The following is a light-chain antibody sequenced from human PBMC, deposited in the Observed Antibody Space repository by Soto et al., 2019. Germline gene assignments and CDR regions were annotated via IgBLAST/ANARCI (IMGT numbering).Light chain of an antibody. CDR1: SSDVGSYNL. CDR3: CSYAGSSPYV. V-gene: IGLV2-23*01. Sequence: QSVLTQPASGSGSPGQSIPISCTGTSSDVGSYNLVSWYQQHPGKAPKLMIYEGSKRPSGVSNRFSGSKSGNTASLTISGLQAEDEADYYCCSYAGSSPYVVGPGTTVPVL. J-gene: IGLJ1*01. CDR2: EGS.